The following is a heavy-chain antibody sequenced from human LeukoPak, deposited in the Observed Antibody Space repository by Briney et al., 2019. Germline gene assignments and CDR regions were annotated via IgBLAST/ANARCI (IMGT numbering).Heavy chain of an antibody. CDR2: MNEDGSTK. J-gene: IGHJ4*02. Sequence: SGGSLRLSCAASGFTFSSSWMTWVRQAPGKGLEWVANMNEDGSTKNYVDSVKGRFTISRDNSKNTLYLQMNSLRGEDTAVYYCAKGLDYSLDYWGQGTLVTVSS. V-gene: IGHV3-7*01. CDR1: GFTFSSSW. D-gene: IGHD4-11*01. CDR3: AKGLDYSLDY.